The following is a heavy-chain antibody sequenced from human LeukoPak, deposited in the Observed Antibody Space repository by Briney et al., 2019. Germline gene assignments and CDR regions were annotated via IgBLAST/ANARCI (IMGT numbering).Heavy chain of an antibody. CDR2: ISYDGSNK. D-gene: IGHD3-16*01. CDR1: GFTFSSYA. Sequence: GESLRLSCAASGFTFSSYAMHWVRQAPGKGLEWVAVISYDGSNKYYADSVKGRFTISRDSSKNTLYLQMNSLRTEDTAVYYCARDFLRGSPDFFDYWGQGTLVTVSS. CDR3: ARDFLRGSPDFFDY. V-gene: IGHV3-30*04. J-gene: IGHJ4*02.